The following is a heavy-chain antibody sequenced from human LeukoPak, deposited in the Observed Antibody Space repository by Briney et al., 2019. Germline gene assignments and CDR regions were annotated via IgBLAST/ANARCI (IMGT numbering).Heavy chain of an antibody. CDR3: ARGPYDILTGYIYYYYYGMDV. CDR1: GYTFTSYG. D-gene: IGHD3-9*01. CDR2: ISAYNSNT. J-gene: IGHJ6*02. Sequence: ASVKVSCKASGYTFTSYGISWVRQAPGQGLEWMGWISAYNSNTNYAQKLQGRVTMTTDTSTSTAYMELRSLRSDDTAVYYCARGPYDILTGYIYYYYYGMDVWGQGTTVTVSS. V-gene: IGHV1-18*01.